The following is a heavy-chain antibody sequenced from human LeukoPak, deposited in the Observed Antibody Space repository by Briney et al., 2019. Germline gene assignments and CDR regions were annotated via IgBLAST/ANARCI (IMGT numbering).Heavy chain of an antibody. CDR3: ARSDYYGSGSPYYFDY. V-gene: IGHV4-4*02. CDR1: GGSISSSNW. Sequence: SETLSLTCAVSGGSISSSNWWSWVRQPPGKGLEWIGEIYHSGSTNYNPSLKSRVTISVDKSKNQFSLKLSSVTAADTAVYYCARSDYYGSGSPYYFDYWGQGTLVTVSS. J-gene: IGHJ4*02. D-gene: IGHD3-10*01. CDR2: IYHSGST.